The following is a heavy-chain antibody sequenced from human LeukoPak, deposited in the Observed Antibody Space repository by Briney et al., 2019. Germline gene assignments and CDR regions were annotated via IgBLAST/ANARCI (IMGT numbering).Heavy chain of an antibody. J-gene: IGHJ3*02. V-gene: IGHV1-2*02. CDR3: ARVGPLEGDYAFDI. Sequence: GASVTVSCKASGYTFTGYYMHWVRQAPGQGIEWMGWINPNSGGTNYAQKFQGRVTMTRDTAISTAYMELSRLRSDDTAVYYCARVGPLEGDYAFDIWGQGTMVTVSS. CDR2: INPNSGGT. D-gene: IGHD3-3*01. CDR1: GYTFTGYY.